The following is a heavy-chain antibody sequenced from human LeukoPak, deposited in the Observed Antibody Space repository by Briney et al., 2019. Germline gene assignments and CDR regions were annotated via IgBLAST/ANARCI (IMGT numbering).Heavy chain of an antibody. Sequence: GASVKVSCKASGYSFTGYYMHWVRQAPGQGLEWMGWINPNSGGTNYAQKFQGRVTMTRDTSISTAYMELSRLRSDDTAVYYCARDNSIVVVTASDYWGQGTLVTVSS. V-gene: IGHV1-2*02. CDR3: ARDNSIVVVTASDY. D-gene: IGHD2-21*02. CDR1: GYSFTGYY. J-gene: IGHJ4*02. CDR2: INPNSGGT.